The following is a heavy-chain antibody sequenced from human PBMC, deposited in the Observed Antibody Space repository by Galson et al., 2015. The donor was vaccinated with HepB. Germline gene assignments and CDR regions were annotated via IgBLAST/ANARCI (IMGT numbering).Heavy chain of an antibody. J-gene: IGHJ4*02. CDR1: GFTFDDYA. CDR3: AKDMAQYYDILTGNDYFDY. Sequence: SLRLSCAASGFTFDDYAMHWVRQAPGKGLEWVSGISWNSGSIGYADSVKGRFTISRDNAKNSLYLQMNSLRAEDTALYYCAKDMAQYYDILTGNDYFDYWGQGTLVTVSS. V-gene: IGHV3-9*01. CDR2: ISWNSGSI. D-gene: IGHD3-9*01.